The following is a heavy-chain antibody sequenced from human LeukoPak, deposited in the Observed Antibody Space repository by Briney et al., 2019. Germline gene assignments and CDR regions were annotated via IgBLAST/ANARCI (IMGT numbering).Heavy chain of an antibody. Sequence: GSLRLSCAASGFTFSGYAMSWVRQAPGKGLEWVSAISGSGGSTYYADSVKGRFTISRDNSKNTLYLQMNSLRAEDTAVYYCAKGDKWNAAVRYYFDYWGQGTLVTVSS. D-gene: IGHD1-20*01. CDR1: GFTFSGYA. CDR2: ISGSGGST. CDR3: AKGDKWNAAVRYYFDY. V-gene: IGHV3-23*01. J-gene: IGHJ4*02.